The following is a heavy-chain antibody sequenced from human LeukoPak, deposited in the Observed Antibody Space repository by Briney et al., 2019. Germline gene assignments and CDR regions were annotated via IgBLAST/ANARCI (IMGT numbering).Heavy chain of an antibody. CDR3: AREGIAAAGTDV. J-gene: IGHJ6*04. V-gene: IGHV3-20*04. Sequence: GGSLRLSCAASGFTFDDYGMSWVRQAPGKGLEWVSGTNWNGGSTGYADSVKGRFTISRDNAKNSLSLQMNSLRAEDTAVYYCAREGIAAAGTDVWGKGTTVTVSS. CDR1: GFTFDDYG. D-gene: IGHD6-13*01. CDR2: TNWNGGST.